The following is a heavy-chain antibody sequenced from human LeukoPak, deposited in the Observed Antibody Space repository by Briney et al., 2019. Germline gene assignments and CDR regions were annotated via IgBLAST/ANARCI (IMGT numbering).Heavy chain of an antibody. CDR2: IGPTGSDR. V-gene: IGHV3-21*06. CDR1: GLTFSTSG. CDR3: ATETNGRHYDY. D-gene: IGHD1-14*01. J-gene: IGHJ4*02. Sequence: GGSLRLSCTASGLTFSTSGFNWVRQAPGKGLEWVASIGPTGSDRYHADSIKGRFTVSRDNANNFLYLQMNSLRAEDTAVYYCATETNGRHYDYWGQGTLLTVSS.